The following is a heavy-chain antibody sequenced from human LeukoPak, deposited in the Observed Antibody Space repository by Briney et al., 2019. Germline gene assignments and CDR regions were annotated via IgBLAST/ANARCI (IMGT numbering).Heavy chain of an antibody. Sequence: SETLSLTCTVSGGSISSSSYYWGWIRQPPGKGLEWVGSIYCSGSPYYHPSLKSRVTISVDTSKNQFSLKLSSVTAADTAVYYCARQQVVTAPFDYWGQGTLVTVSS. CDR3: ARQQVVTAPFDY. D-gene: IGHD2-21*02. J-gene: IGHJ4*02. CDR2: IYCSGSP. V-gene: IGHV4-39*01. CDR1: GGSISSSSYY.